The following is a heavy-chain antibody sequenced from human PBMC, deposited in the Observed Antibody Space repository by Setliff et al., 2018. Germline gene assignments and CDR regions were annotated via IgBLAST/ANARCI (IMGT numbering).Heavy chain of an antibody. Sequence: PLETLSLTCTVSGGSISSSSYYWGWIRQPPGKGLEWIGYFYSSGSTNYNPSLESRVTILIDKSKNQFSLNLTSVTAADTAVYYCARARSLDFDYWGQGMLVTVSS. CDR2: FYSSGST. V-gene: IGHV4-61*05. CDR3: ARARSLDFDY. J-gene: IGHJ4*02. CDR1: GGSISSSSYY.